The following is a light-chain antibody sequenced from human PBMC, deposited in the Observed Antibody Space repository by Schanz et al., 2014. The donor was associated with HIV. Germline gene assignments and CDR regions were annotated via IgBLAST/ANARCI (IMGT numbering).Light chain of an antibody. V-gene: IGLV1-47*01. CDR1: SSTIGSNY. CDR3: ASWDDTLSGVV. J-gene: IGLJ2*01. Sequence: QSVLTQPPSTSGTPGQRVTISCSGTSSTIGSNYVYWYQQVPGAAPKLLIYRTNERPSGVPDRFSASKSDTSASLAISGLRPDDEADYYCASWDDTLSGVVFGGGTKVTVL. CDR2: RTN.